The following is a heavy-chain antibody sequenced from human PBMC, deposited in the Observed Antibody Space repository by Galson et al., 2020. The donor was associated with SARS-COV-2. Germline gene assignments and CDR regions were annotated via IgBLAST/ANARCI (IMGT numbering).Heavy chain of an antibody. D-gene: IGHD6-19*01. CDR2: INHSGST. CDR1: GGSFSGYY. CDR3: ARGRFSSGWYGRTWVGATYGIRFDY. J-gene: IGHJ4*02. V-gene: IGHV4-34*01. Sequence: SETLSLTCAVYGGSFSGYYWSWIRQPPGKGLEWIGEINHSGSTNYNPSLKSRVTISVDTSKNQFSLKLSSVTAADTAAYYCARGRFSSGWYGRTWVGATYGIRFDYWGQGTLVTVSS.